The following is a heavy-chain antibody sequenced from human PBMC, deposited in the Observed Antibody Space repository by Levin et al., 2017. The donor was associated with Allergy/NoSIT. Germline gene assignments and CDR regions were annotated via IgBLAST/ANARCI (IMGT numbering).Heavy chain of an antibody. CDR3: ARQLGNFWSGYNYFDY. CDR2: ISSTGSTI. J-gene: IGHJ4*02. V-gene: IGHV3-48*03. D-gene: IGHD3-3*01. CDR1: GFTFSSYE. Sequence: LSLTCAASGFTFSSYEMNWVRRAPGKGLEWVSYISSTGSTIYSADSVKGRFTLSRDNAKNSLYLHMNSLRAEDTAVYYCARQLGNFWSGYNYFDYWGQGTLVTVSS.